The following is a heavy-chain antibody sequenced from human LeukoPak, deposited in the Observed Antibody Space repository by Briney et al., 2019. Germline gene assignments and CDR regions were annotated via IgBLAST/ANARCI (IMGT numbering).Heavy chain of an antibody. D-gene: IGHD5-18*01. CDR3: AKERTAMVADDAFDI. J-gene: IGHJ3*02. CDR2: ISSSGSTI. Sequence: GGSLRLSCAASGFTFSDYYMSWIRQAPGKGLEWVSYISSSGSTIYYADSVKGRFTISRDNAKNSLYLQMNSLRAEDTAVYYCAKERTAMVADDAFDIWGQGTMVTVSS. V-gene: IGHV3-11*01. CDR1: GFTFSDYY.